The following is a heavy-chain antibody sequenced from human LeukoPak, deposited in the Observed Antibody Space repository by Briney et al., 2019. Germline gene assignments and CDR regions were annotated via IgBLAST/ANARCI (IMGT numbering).Heavy chain of an antibody. D-gene: IGHD5-12*01. Sequence: PSETLSLTCTVSDGSISSYSMSWIRQPAGKGLEWVGYIYYSGSTTYHPSLKSRVTISVDTSKNQFSLKLSSVTAADTAVYYCARRGGYGGYYYYYGMDVWGQGTTVTVSS. CDR2: IYYSGST. CDR1: DGSISSYS. V-gene: IGHV4-59*08. CDR3: ARRGGYGGYYYYYGMDV. J-gene: IGHJ6*02.